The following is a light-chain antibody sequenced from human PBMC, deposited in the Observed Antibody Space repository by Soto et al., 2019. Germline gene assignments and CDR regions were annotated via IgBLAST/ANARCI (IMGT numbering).Light chain of an antibody. Sequence: DIQITQSPSSLSASVGDRVTITCLSSQSISSYLNWYQQKPGKAPKLLIYAASSLQSGVPSRFSGSGSGTDFTLTISSLQPEDFATYYCQQSYSTPWTFGQGTKVDIX. CDR1: QSISSY. CDR3: QQSYSTPWT. J-gene: IGKJ1*01. CDR2: AAS. V-gene: IGKV1-39*01.